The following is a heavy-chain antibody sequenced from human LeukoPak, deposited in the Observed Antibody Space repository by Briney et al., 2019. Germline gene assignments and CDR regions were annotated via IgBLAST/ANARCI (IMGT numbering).Heavy chain of an antibody. CDR2: IYYSGST. CDR1: GGSISSSSYY. J-gene: IGHJ4*02. Sequence: PSETLSLTCTVSGGSISSSSYYWGWIRQPPGKGLEWIGSIYYSGSTYYNPSLKSRVTISVDTSKNQFSLKLSSVTAADTAVYYCASGVVVVAATPGLSPGAFDYWGQGTLVTVSS. D-gene: IGHD2-15*01. CDR3: ASGVVVVAATPGLSPGAFDY. V-gene: IGHV4-39*01.